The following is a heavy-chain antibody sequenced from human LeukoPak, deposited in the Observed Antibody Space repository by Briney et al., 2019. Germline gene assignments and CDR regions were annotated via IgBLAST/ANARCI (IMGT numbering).Heavy chain of an antibody. J-gene: IGHJ4*02. CDR3: ASDTGSSSWYSPARRPPIY. CDR2: IIPILGIT. V-gene: IGHV1-69*04. D-gene: IGHD6-13*01. CDR1: GGTFSSYA. Sequence: GASVKVSCKASGGTFSSYAISWVRQAPGQGLEWMGRIIPILGITNYAQKFQGRVTITADKSTSTAYMELSSLRSEDTAVYYCASDTGSSSWYSPARRPPIYWGQGTLVTVSS.